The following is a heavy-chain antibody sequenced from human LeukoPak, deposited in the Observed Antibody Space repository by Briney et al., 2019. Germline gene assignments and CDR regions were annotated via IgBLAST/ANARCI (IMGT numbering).Heavy chain of an antibody. CDR1: GFTFSNYA. Sequence: GGSLRLSCAASGFTFSNYAMSWVRQAPGKGLEWVSVISGSGGSTYYADSVKGRFTISRDNSKNTLYLQMNSLRAEDTAVYYCAKYLPNQLLKDWGQGTLVTVSS. V-gene: IGHV3-23*01. J-gene: IGHJ4*02. CDR2: ISGSGGST. CDR3: AKYLPNQLLKD. D-gene: IGHD2-2*01.